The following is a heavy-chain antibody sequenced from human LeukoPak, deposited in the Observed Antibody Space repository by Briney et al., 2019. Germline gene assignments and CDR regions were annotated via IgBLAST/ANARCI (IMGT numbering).Heavy chain of an antibody. D-gene: IGHD5-18*01. Sequence: PGGSLRLSCSASGFTFSSYTMHWVRQAPGKGLEYVSGISSNGGGTYYADSVKGRFTISRDNSKNTLYLQMTSLRPEDAALYYCVKAGIQLWSHFDYWGQGTLVTVSS. CDR3: VKAGIQLWSHFDY. J-gene: IGHJ4*02. V-gene: IGHV3-64D*06. CDR1: GFTFSSYT. CDR2: ISSNGGGT.